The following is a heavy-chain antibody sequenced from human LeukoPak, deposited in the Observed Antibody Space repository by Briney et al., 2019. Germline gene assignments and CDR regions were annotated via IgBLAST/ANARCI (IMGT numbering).Heavy chain of an antibody. J-gene: IGHJ4*02. CDR2: ISSSSSYI. CDR1: GFTFNTYN. Sequence: GGCLRLSCAVSGFTFNTYNMNWVRHAPGKGLEWVSSISSSSSYIYYADSVKGRFTISRDNAKNTLYLQMNSLRAEDTAVYYCARGYYGSGGLDYWGQGTLVTVSS. D-gene: IGHD3-10*01. CDR3: ARGYYGSGGLDY. V-gene: IGHV3-21*01.